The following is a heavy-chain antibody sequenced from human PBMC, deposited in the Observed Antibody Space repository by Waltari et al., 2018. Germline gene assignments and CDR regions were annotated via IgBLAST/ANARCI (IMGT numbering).Heavy chain of an antibody. J-gene: IGHJ5*02. V-gene: IGHV1-8*01. CDR2: MNPNSGNT. CDR1: GYTFTSYD. Sequence: QVQLVQSGAEVKKPGASVKVSCKASGYTFTSYDINWVRQATGQGLEWMGWMNPNSGNTGYAQKLQGRVTMTRNTSISTAYMERSSLRSEDTAVYYCARIGDGAAAGPNWFDPWGQGTLVTVSS. D-gene: IGHD6-13*01. CDR3: ARIGDGAAAGPNWFDP.